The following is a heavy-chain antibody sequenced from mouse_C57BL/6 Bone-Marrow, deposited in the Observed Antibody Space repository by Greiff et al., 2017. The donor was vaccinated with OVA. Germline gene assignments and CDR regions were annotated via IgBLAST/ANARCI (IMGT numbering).Heavy chain of an antibody. CDR2: IDPYSGGT. CDR1: GYSFTDYN. V-gene: IGHV1S135*01. J-gene: IGHJ3*01. D-gene: IGHD2-4*01. Sequence: VQLQQSGPELVEPGASVKVSCKASGYSFTDYNMYWVKQSHGKSLEWIGYIDPYSGGTSYNKKFRGKTTLTVDKSSSTAFMHLTSLTSEDSAVYYCARDDDYDWFAYWGRGTLVTVSA. CDR3: ARDDDYDWFAY.